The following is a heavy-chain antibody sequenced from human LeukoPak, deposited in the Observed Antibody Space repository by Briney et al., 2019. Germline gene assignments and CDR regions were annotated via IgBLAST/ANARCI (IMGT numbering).Heavy chain of an antibody. Sequence: ASVKVSCKASGGTFTGYYMHWVRQAPGQGLEWMGWINPNSGGTNYAQKFQGRVTMTRDTSISTAYMELSRLRSDDTAVYYCARRYSSSWYSLDYWGQGTLVTVSS. D-gene: IGHD6-13*01. J-gene: IGHJ4*02. CDR1: GGTFTGYY. CDR2: INPNSGGT. V-gene: IGHV1-2*02. CDR3: ARRYSSSWYSLDY.